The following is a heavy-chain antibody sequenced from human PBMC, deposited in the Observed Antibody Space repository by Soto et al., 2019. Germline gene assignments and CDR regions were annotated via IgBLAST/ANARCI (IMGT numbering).Heavy chain of an antibody. CDR3: ARGYCSCGSCYSVDY. D-gene: IGHD2-15*01. CDR1: GYTFTGYY. J-gene: IGHJ4*02. CDR2: INPNSGGT. V-gene: IGHV1-2*02. Sequence: QVQLVQSGAEVKKPGASVKVSCKASGYTFTGYYMHWVRQAPGQGLVWMGWINPNSGGTNYAQKFQGRVTMTRDTSISTAYMELSRLRADDTAVYYCARGYCSCGSCYSVDYWGQGTLVTGSS.